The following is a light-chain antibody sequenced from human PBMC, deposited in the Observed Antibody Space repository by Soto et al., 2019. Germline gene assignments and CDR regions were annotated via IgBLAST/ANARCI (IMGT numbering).Light chain of an antibody. Sequence: EIVLTQSPGTLSLSPGERATLSCRASQSVSSSYLAWYQQKPGQAPRLVIYGASSRATGIPDRFSGSGSGPEFTLTISRLEPEDFAVYYCQQYGSSPVTFGQGTKLEIK. CDR1: QSVSSSY. J-gene: IGKJ2*01. CDR3: QQYGSSPVT. V-gene: IGKV3-20*01. CDR2: GAS.